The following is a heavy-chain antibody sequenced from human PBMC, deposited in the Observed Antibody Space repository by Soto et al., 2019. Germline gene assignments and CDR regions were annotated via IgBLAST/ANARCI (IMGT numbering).Heavy chain of an antibody. CDR2: IGGTSSAI. CDR1: GFTFSSYN. CDR3: ARDLYGDRSDY. J-gene: IGHJ4*02. D-gene: IGHD4-17*01. V-gene: IGHV3-48*02. Sequence: VQWVESGGGLIQPGVSLRLSCSASGFTFSSYNMNWVRQVPGKGLEWISYIGGTSSAIYYADSVRGRFTISRDNANNSLYLQMNSLRDEDTAVYYCARDLYGDRSDYWGPGTLVTVSS.